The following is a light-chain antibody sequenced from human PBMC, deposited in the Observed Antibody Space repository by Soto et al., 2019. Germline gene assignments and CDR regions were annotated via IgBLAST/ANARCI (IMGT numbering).Light chain of an antibody. V-gene: IGKV3-15*01. CDR2: GAS. Sequence: EIVMTQSPATLSVSPGERATLSCRASQSVSSNLAWYQQKPGKAPRLLIYGASTRATGIPARFSGSGSGTEFTFTISSRQSEDLAVYYFQQYNNWPRTFGQGTKVEIK. CDR3: QQYNNWPRT. J-gene: IGKJ1*01. CDR1: QSVSSN.